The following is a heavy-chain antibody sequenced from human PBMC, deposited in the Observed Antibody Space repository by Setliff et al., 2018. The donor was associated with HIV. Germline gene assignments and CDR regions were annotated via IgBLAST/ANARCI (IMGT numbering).Heavy chain of an antibody. V-gene: IGHV1-69*05. CDR3: ARDFGGYCSSMSCPGLFDP. CDR1: GGTFSNYG. J-gene: IGHJ5*02. D-gene: IGHD2-2*01. CDR2: IIPISGTV. Sequence: SVKVSCKAYGGTFSNYGISWVRQAPGQGLEWMGGIIPISGTVNYAQKFWGRVTITTHESTSTAYMELSSLRSEDTAVYYCARDFGGYCSSMSCPGLFDPWGQGTLVTVSS.